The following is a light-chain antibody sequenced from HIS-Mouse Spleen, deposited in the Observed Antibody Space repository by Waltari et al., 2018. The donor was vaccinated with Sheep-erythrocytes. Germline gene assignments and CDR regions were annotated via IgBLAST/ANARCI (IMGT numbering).Light chain of an antibody. CDR1: SSYVGGYNS. CDR3: CSYAGSYNHV. J-gene: IGLJ1*01. Sequence: QSALTQPRSVSGSPGQSVTISCTGTSSYVGGYNSVSWYQQHPGNAPKLMIYDVSKRPSGVPDRLSGSKSGNTASLTISGLQAEDEADYYCCSYAGSYNHVFGTGTKVTVL. V-gene: IGLV2-11*01. CDR2: DVS.